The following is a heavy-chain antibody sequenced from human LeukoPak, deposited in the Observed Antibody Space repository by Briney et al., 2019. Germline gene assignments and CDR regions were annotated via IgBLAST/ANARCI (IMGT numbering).Heavy chain of an antibody. CDR1: GGSISSYY. V-gene: IGHV4-59*01. Sequence: SETLSHTCTVSGGSISSYYWSWIRQPPGKGLEWIGYIHYSGSTNYNPSLKSRVTISVDTSKNQFSLKLSSVTAADTAVYYCARGGLIYGNYFDYWGQGTLVTVSS. J-gene: IGHJ4*02. D-gene: IGHD2-8*01. CDR3: ARGGLIYGNYFDY. CDR2: IHYSGST.